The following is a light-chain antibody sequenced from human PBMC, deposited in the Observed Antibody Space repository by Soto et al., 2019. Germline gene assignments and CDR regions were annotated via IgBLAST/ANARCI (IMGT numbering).Light chain of an antibody. CDR3: QQYGNSPMYT. CDR2: GVS. J-gene: IGKJ2*01. Sequence: EIVLTQSPGTLSLSPGEGATLSCRASQSVSSNYLAWYQQKPGQAPRLLIYGVSSRAADIPDRFSGSGSGTDFTLTISRLEPEDFAVYYCQQYGNSPMYTFGQGTKLEIK. CDR1: QSVSSNY. V-gene: IGKV3-20*01.